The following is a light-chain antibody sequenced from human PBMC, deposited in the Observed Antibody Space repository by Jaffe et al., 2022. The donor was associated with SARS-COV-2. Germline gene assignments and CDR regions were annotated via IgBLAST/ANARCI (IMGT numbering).Light chain of an antibody. CDR1: HNIKEC. V-gene: IGKV3-11*01. Sequence: TVLTQSPATLSLSPGESATLSCRASHNIKECLAWYQQKPGQAPRLLIFDASTRATGIPGRFSGSGSGTDFTLTISSLESGDVAVYFCQQCGNWPTFGQGTRLDIK. CDR2: DAS. J-gene: IGKJ2*01. CDR3: QQCGNWPT.